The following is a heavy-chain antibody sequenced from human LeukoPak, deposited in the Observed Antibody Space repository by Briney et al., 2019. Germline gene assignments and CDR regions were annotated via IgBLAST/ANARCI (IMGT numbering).Heavy chain of an antibody. D-gene: IGHD4-11*01. J-gene: IGHJ2*01. CDR2: INSDGSSA. CDR1: EFTLKDYW. CDR3: ARGSPTPNSRYFDL. Sequence: GGSLRLSCEASEFTLKDYWMHWVCQGLGEGLVWVSRINSDGSSASYADSVKGRFTISRDNAKNTLYLQMNSLRAEDTAVYYCARGSPTPNSRYFDLWGRGTLVTVSS. V-gene: IGHV3-74*01.